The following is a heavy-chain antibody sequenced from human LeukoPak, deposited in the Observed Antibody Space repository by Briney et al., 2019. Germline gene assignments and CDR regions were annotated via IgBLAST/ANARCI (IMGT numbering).Heavy chain of an antibody. J-gene: IGHJ4*02. D-gene: IGHD5-12*01. CDR2: INPNSGGT. Sequence: ASVKVSCKASGYTFSSYGISWVRQAPGQGLEWMGWINPNSGGTNYAQKFQGRVTMTRDTSISTAYMELSRLRSDDTAVYYCARDLGDSGYDSRDYWGQGTLVTVSS. CDR3: ARDLGDSGYDSRDY. V-gene: IGHV1-2*02. CDR1: GYTFSSYG.